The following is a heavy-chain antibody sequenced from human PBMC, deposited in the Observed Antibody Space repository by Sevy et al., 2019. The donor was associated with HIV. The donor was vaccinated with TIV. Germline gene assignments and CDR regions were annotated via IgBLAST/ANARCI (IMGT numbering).Heavy chain of an antibody. Sequence: ASVKVSCKVSGYSLTGLSMHWVRQAPGKGLEWMGSFDPEDGERIYAQKLEGRVTMTEDTSADTAYMELNSLRFEDTAVYYCATTKDYYESSGCPSDYWGQGTLVTVSS. CDR2: FDPEDGER. V-gene: IGHV1-24*01. CDR3: ATTKDYYESSGCPSDY. J-gene: IGHJ4*02. D-gene: IGHD3-22*01. CDR1: GYSLTGLS.